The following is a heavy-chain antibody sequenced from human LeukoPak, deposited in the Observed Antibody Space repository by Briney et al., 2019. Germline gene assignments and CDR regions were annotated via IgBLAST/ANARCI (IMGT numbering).Heavy chain of an antibody. Sequence: PSDPLSLTCTVYVGSFRGYYWSWIRQPPGEGLECIGETNHSGSSNYNPSLKTQVTIPVDTSKNQFSVKLRFVTAADTSEYCVLRGRAYCGGDCYGYYYYYLDVWGKGTTVTVSS. CDR3: LRGRAYCGGDCYGYYYYYLDV. V-gene: IGHV4-34*01. J-gene: IGHJ6*03. D-gene: IGHD2-21*02. CDR2: TNHSGSS. CDR1: VGSFRGYY.